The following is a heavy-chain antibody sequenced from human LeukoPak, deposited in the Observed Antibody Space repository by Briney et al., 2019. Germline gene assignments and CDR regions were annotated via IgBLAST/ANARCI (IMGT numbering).Heavy chain of an antibody. J-gene: IGHJ4*02. CDR1: GFTVSSIH. D-gene: IGHD2-15*01. CDR3: AKSARYCSGGSCYGFDY. CDR2: TYTGGNS. Sequence: GGSLRLSCAASGFTVSSIHMVWVRQAPGKGLEWVSVTYTGGNSYYADSVKGRFIISRDISKNTLYLQMNSLRAEDTAVYYCAKSARYCSGGSCYGFDYWGQGTLVTVSS. V-gene: IGHV3-53*01.